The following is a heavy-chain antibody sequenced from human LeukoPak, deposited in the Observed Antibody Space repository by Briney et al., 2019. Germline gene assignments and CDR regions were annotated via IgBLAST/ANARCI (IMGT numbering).Heavy chain of an antibody. CDR3: ARFPQH. V-gene: IGHV4-59*01. CDR1: GGSISGYY. CDR2: IYYSGST. J-gene: IGHJ1*01. Sequence: PSETLSLTCTVSGGSISGYYWSGIRQPPGKGLEWIGYIYYSGSTNYNPSLKSRVTISVDTSKNQCSLKLSSVTAADTAVYYCARFPQHWGQGSLVTVSS.